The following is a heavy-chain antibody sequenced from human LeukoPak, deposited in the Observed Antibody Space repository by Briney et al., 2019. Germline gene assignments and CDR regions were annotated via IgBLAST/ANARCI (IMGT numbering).Heavy chain of an antibody. V-gene: IGHV3-21*01. D-gene: IGHD2-15*01. CDR3: ARSVVVVAATPDY. Sequence: GGSLRLSCAASGFTFSSYSMNWVRQAPGKGLEWVSSISSSSYIYYADSVKGRFTISRDNAKNSLYLQMNSLRAEDTAVYYCARSVVVVAATPDYWGQGTLVTVSS. CDR2: ISSSSYI. J-gene: IGHJ4*02. CDR1: GFTFSSYS.